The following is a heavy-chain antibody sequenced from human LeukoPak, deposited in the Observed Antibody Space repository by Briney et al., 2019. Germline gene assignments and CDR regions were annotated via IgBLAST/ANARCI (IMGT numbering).Heavy chain of an antibody. J-gene: IGHJ3*02. CDR2: ISWNSGSI. Sequence: GGSLRLSCAASGFTFDDYAMHWVRQAPGKGLEWVSGISWNSGSIGYADSVKGRFTISRDNAKNSLYLQMNSLRAEDTALYYCAKDNLRYSYGSRGAFDIWGQGTMVTVSS. D-gene: IGHD5-18*01. V-gene: IGHV3-9*01. CDR1: GFTFDDYA. CDR3: AKDNLRYSYGSRGAFDI.